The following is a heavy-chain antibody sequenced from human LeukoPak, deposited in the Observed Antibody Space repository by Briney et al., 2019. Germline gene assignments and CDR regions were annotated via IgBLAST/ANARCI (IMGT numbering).Heavy chain of an antibody. V-gene: IGHV3-66*01. D-gene: IGHD6-19*01. CDR3: ATKYSSGWLFDY. Sequence: GGSLRLSCAASGLTVSSNYMSWVRQAPGKGLEWVSVIYSGGTTYYADSVKGRFTISRDNSKNTLYLQMNNLSAEDTAVYYCATKYSSGWLFDYWGQGTLVTVSS. J-gene: IGHJ4*02. CDR2: IYSGGTT. CDR1: GLTVSSNY.